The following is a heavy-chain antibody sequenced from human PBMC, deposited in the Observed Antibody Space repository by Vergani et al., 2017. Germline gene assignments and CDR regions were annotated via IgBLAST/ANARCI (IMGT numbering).Heavy chain of an antibody. CDR2: IIPIFGTA. CDR1: GGTFSSYA. J-gene: IGHJ6*03. Sequence: QVQLVQSGAEVKKPGSSVKVSCKASGGTFSSYAISWVRQAPGQGLEWMGGIIPIFGTANYAQKFQGRVTITADESTSTAYMELSSLRSEDTAVYYCARGXRALKIVVPWHYYYYMDVWGKGTTVTVSS. CDR3: ARGXRALKIVVPWHYYYYMDV. V-gene: IGHV1-69*01. D-gene: IGHD3-22*01.